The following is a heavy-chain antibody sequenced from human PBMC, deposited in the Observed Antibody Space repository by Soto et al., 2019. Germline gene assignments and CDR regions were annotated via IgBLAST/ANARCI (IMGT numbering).Heavy chain of an antibody. V-gene: IGHV3-23*01. CDR1: GFTFSSYA. J-gene: IGHJ6*02. Sequence: GGSLRLSCAASGFTFSSYAMSWVRQAPGKGLEWVSAISGSGGSTYYADSVKGRFTISRDNSKNTLYLQMNSLRAEDTAVYYCAKSYLPNYYYYYGMDVWGQGTTVTVSS. CDR3: AKSYLPNYYYYYGMDV. D-gene: IGHD5-18*01. CDR2: ISGSGGST.